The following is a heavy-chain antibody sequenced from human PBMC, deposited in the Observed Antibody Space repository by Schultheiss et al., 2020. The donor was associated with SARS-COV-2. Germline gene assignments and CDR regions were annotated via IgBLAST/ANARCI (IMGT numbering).Heavy chain of an antibody. CDR3: ARAAKDYGDYDY. Sequence: SVKVSCKTSGDTFRSHATHWVRQAPGQGLEWMGGIIPIFGPAKYAQQLQGRVTISADESTNTAYLELSNLRPDDTAVYYCARAAKDYGDYDYWGQGTLVTRLL. CDR2: IIPIFGPA. D-gene: IGHD4-17*01. CDR1: GDTFRSHA. J-gene: IGHJ4*02. V-gene: IGHV1-69*13.